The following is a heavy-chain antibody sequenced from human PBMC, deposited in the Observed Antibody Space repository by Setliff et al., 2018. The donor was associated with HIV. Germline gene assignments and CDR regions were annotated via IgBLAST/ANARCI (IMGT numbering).Heavy chain of an antibody. V-gene: IGHV2-5*08. J-gene: IGHJ4*02. Sequence: SGPTLVNPTQALTLTCTFSGFSLSPRGMSVSWIRQPPGKALEWLALIYWNDDKRYSPSLKSRLTITKDTSKNQVVLTMTNMDPVDTATYYCAHRLSYYDTSGYYSYYFDYWGQGTLVTVSS. CDR3: AHRLSYYDTSGYYSYYFDY. CDR2: IYWNDDK. CDR1: GFSLSPRGMS. D-gene: IGHD3-22*01.